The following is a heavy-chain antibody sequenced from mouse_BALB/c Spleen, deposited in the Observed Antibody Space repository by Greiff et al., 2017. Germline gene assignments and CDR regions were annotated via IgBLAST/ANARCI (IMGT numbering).Heavy chain of an antibody. D-gene: IGHD1-2*01. J-gene: IGHJ4*01. CDR2: IWAGGST. Sequence: VQGVESGPGLVAPSQSLSITCTVSGFSLTSYGVHWVRQPPGKGLEWLGVIWAGGSTNYNSALMSRLSISKDNSKSQVFLKMNSLQTDDTAMYYCATDPSVLRLPYAMDYWGQGTSVTVSS. CDR1: GFSLTSYG. CDR3: ATDPSVLRLPYAMDY. V-gene: IGHV2-9*02.